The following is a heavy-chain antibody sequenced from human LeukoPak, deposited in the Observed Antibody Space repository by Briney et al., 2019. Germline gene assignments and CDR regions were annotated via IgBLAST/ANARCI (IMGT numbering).Heavy chain of an antibody. CDR3: ARHSVGTGEPDYFDY. J-gene: IGHJ4*02. D-gene: IGHD1-14*01. V-gene: IGHV5-51*01. Sequence: GESLKISCNGSGYNFTSYCIGWVRQMPRKGLEWMGIIYPADSDTRYSTSFQGPVTISADKCIITTYMQWSSLKASDTAMYYCARHSVGTGEPDYFDYWGEGTLVTVSS. CDR2: IYPADSDT. CDR1: GYNFTSYC.